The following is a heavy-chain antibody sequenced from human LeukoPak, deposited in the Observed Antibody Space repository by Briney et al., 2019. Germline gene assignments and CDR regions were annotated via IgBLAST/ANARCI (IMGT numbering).Heavy chain of an antibody. Sequence: GGSLRLSCAASGFTFSTYAVNWVRQAPGKGLEWVSTISGSGDSTYYADSVKGRFTISRDNSKDMLYLQMSSVRVDDTAVYYCARDRGRYYDSRGFYWGYYFDSWGQGILVTVST. D-gene: IGHD3-22*01. J-gene: IGHJ4*02. CDR2: ISGSGDST. CDR1: GFTFSTYA. V-gene: IGHV3-23*01. CDR3: ARDRGRYYDSRGFYWGYYFDS.